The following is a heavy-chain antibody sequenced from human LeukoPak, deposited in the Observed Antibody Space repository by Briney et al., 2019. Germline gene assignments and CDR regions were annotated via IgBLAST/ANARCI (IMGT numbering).Heavy chain of an antibody. J-gene: IGHJ4*02. CDR3: AKGSYYDSSGSFYFDY. D-gene: IGHD3-22*01. Sequence: GGSLRLSCAASGFTFSSYAMSWVRQATGKGLEWVSGISGSGDNTYYADSVKGRFTISRDNSKNTLYVQVNSLGTEDTAAYYCAKGSYYDSSGSFYFDYWGQGTLVTVSS. V-gene: IGHV3-23*01. CDR1: GFTFSSYA. CDR2: ISGSGDNT.